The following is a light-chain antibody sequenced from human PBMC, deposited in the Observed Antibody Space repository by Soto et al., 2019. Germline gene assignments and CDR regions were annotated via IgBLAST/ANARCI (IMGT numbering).Light chain of an antibody. CDR1: QNLGSW. J-gene: IGKJ1*01. Sequence: DIQMTQSPSTLSASVGDRVTITCRADQNLGSWLAWYQQKPGKAPNLLIYEASNLQSGVPSRFSGSGSGTDFTLTISGLQPDDSATYYCHQTYSPPDTFGQGTKVEIK. V-gene: IGKV1-5*01. CDR3: HQTYSPPDT. CDR2: EAS.